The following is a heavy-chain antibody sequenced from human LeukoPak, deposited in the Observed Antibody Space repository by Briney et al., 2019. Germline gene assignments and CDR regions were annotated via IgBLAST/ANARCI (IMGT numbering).Heavy chain of an antibody. Sequence: PGGSLRLSCAASGFTFSNAWMSWVRQAPGKGLVWVSRIKSDGSRTNYADSVKGRFTISRDNAKNMLYLQMNSLRAEDTAIYYCARDSIEGATRFDFWGQGTLVTVSS. J-gene: IGHJ4*02. CDR2: IKSDGSRT. CDR3: ARDSIEGATRFDF. V-gene: IGHV3-74*01. D-gene: IGHD1-26*01. CDR1: GFTFSNAW.